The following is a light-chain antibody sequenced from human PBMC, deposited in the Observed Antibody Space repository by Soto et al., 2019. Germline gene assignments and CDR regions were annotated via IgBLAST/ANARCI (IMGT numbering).Light chain of an antibody. CDR1: SSNIGSNY. J-gene: IGLJ1*01. V-gene: IGLV1-47*01. CDR3: AAWDDSLSSYV. Sequence: QSVLTQPPSASGTPGQRVTISCSGSSSNIGSNYVYWYQQLPGTAPKLLIYRNNQRPSGVTDRFSGSKSGTSASLAISGLGSEDEADYYCAAWDDSLSSYVFGTGTKLTVL. CDR2: RNN.